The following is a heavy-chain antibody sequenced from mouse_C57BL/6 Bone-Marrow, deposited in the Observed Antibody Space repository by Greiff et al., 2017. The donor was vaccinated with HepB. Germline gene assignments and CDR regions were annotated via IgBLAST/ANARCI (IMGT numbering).Heavy chain of an antibody. CDR1: GYTFTSYT. D-gene: IGHD2-5*01. CDR2: INPSSGYT. Sequence: QVQLQQSGAELARPGASVKMSCKASGYTFTSYTMHWVKQRPGQGLEWIGYINPSSGYTKYNQKFKDKATLTADKSSSTSYMQLRSLTSEDSAVYYCAMPWYYSNLFWYFDVWGTGTTISVSS. J-gene: IGHJ1*03. CDR3: AMPWYYSNLFWYFDV. V-gene: IGHV1-4*01.